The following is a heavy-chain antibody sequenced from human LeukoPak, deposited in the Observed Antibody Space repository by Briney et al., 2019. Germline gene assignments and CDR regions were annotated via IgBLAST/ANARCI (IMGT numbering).Heavy chain of an antibody. CDR1: GGSISSGDYY. CDR2: IYYSGST. Sequence: PSETLSLTCTVSGGSISSGDYYWSWIRQPPGKGLEWIGYIYYSGSTYYNPSLKSRVTISVDTSKNQFSLKLSSVTAADTAVYYCARGESYYYYYYGMDVWGQGTTVIVS. CDR3: ARGESYYYYYYGMDV. J-gene: IGHJ6*02. V-gene: IGHV4-30-4*01.